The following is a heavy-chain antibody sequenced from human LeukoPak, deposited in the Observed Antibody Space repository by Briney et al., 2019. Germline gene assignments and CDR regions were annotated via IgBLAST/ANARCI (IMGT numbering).Heavy chain of an antibody. Sequence: ASVKVSCKASGYTFTSYGISWVRQAPGQGLEWMGWISAYNGNTNYAQKLQGRVTMTRDTSTSTVYMELSSLRSEDTAVYYCARDLDSSGYSAFDIWGQGTMVTVSS. CDR2: ISAYNGNT. CDR1: GYTFTSYG. D-gene: IGHD3-22*01. CDR3: ARDLDSSGYSAFDI. V-gene: IGHV1-18*01. J-gene: IGHJ3*02.